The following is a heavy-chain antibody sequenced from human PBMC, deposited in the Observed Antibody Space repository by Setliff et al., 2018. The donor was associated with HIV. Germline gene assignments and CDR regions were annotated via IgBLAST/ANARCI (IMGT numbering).Heavy chain of an antibody. CDR3: AKASGSYYRGDAFDI. D-gene: IGHD1-26*01. J-gene: IGHJ3*02. CDR2: VSGSGGST. CDR1: GFTFSSYA. V-gene: IGHV3-23*01. Sequence: GGSLRLSCAASGFTFSSYAMSWVRQAPGKGLEWVSDVSGSGGSTYYADSVKGRFTISRDNAKNTLYLQMNSLRAEDTAVYYCAKASGSYYRGDAFDIWGQGTMVTVSS.